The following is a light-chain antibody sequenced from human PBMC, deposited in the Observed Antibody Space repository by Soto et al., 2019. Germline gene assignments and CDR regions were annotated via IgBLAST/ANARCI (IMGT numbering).Light chain of an antibody. Sequence: EIVLTQSPGSLSLSPGEGATLSCRASQSISSSNLAWYQQIRGQPPRLLIYGASSSSTGVPDRFSGSGSGTDFTLTISRLEPDDFAVDFCLQSGNSPWTFGQGTKVEI. CDR2: GAS. CDR1: QSISSSN. V-gene: IGKV3-20*01. CDR3: LQSGNSPWT. J-gene: IGKJ1*01.